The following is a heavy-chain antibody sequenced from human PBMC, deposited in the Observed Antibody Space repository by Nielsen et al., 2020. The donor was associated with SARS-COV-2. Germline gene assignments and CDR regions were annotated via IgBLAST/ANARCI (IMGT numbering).Heavy chain of an antibody. V-gene: IGHV3-30*03. Sequence: GESLKISCAASGFNFASYGIHWVRQAPGKGLEWMALISYDGSHKYYADSAKGRFTISRDNSKETLYLQINSLRAEDTAVYYCAIPSSGYNYGIFDSWGQGTLVIVSS. D-gene: IGHD5-18*01. CDR3: AIPSSGYNYGIFDS. CDR1: GFNFASYG. CDR2: ISYDGSHK. J-gene: IGHJ4*02.